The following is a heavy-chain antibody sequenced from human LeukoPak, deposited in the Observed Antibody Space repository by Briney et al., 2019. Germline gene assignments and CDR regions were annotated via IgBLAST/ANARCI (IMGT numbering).Heavy chain of an antibody. CDR3: ARDGDIVVVPAAKFDY. D-gene: IGHD2-2*01. V-gene: IGHV3-11*01. J-gene: IGHJ4*02. CDR2: ISSSSSTI. Sequence: PGGSLRLSCAASGFTFSDYYMSWLRQAPGKGLEWVSYISSSSSTIYYADSVKGLFTISRDNAKNSLYLQMNSLRAEDTAVYYCARDGDIVVVPAAKFDYWGQGTLVTVSS. CDR1: GFTFSDYY.